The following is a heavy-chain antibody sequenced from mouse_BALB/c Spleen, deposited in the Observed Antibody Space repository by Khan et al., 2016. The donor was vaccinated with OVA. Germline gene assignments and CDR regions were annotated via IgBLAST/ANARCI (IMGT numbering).Heavy chain of an antibody. J-gene: IGHJ1*01. V-gene: IGHV3-2*02. CDR2: ISYSGRT. CDR3: ARRAYYGNWYFDV. Sequence: EVQLQESGPGLVKPSQSLSLTCTVTGYSITSDYAWNWVRQFPGNKLEWMGYISYSGRTSCNPSLKGRFSITREPSKNQFFLQLNSVTTEDTAGYYSARRAYYGNWYFDVWGAGTTVTVSS. D-gene: IGHD2-1*01. CDR1: GYSITSDYA.